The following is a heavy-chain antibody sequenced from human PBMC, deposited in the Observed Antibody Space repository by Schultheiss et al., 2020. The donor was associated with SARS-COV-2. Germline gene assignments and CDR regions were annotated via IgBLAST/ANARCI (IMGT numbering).Heavy chain of an antibody. Sequence: GGSLRLSCAASGFTFSNYAMHWVRQAPGKGLEWVAAISYDGTNKYYADSVKGRFIISRDNSKNTLYLQMNSLRAEDTAVYYCARANSYFDYWGQGTLVTVSS. CDR1: GFTFSNYA. J-gene: IGHJ4*02. CDR2: ISYDGTNK. D-gene: IGHD4-11*01. V-gene: IGHV3-30*14. CDR3: ARANSYFDY.